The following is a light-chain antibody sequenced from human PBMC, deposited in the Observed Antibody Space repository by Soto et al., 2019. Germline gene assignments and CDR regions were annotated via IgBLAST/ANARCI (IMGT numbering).Light chain of an antibody. V-gene: IGKV1-27*01. J-gene: IGKJ3*01. CDR2: AAF. Sequence: DIQMTQSPSSLSASVGDRVTITCRASQGIRNSLAWYQQKPGKVPKLLISAAFTLQSGVPSRFSGSGSGTDFTLTISSLQPEDVATYYCQNYNSAPYTFGPGTQVDIK. CDR3: QNYNSAPYT. CDR1: QGIRNS.